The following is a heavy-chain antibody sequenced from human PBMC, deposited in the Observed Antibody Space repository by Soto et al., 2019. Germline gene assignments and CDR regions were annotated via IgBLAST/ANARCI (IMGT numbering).Heavy chain of an antibody. V-gene: IGHV4-30-2*01. Sequence: PSETLSLTCAVSGGSISSGGYSWSWIRQPPGKGLGWIGYIYHSGSTYYNPSLKSRVTISVDRSKNQFSLKLSSVTAADTAVYYCARGYGSGSYYPDYYYYYGMDVWGQGTTVTVSS. CDR2: IYHSGST. CDR3: ARGYGSGSYYPDYYYYYGMDV. CDR1: GGSISSGGYS. J-gene: IGHJ6*02. D-gene: IGHD3-10*01.